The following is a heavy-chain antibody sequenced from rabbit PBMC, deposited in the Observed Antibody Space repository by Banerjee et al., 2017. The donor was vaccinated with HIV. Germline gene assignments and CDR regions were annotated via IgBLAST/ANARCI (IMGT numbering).Heavy chain of an antibody. CDR3: VRETETYAGWAGYGYYFDL. CDR1: GFTISRYH. Sequence: EESGGDLVKPGASLTLTCTASGFTISRYHICWVRQAPGKGLEWSACIVTSSGGTWYASWVNGRFTISRSTSLNTVDLKMTSLTAADTATYFCVRETETYAGWAGYGYYFDLWGQGTLVTVS. D-gene: IGHD6-1*01. CDR2: IVTSSGGT. V-gene: IGHV1S43*01. J-gene: IGHJ4*01.